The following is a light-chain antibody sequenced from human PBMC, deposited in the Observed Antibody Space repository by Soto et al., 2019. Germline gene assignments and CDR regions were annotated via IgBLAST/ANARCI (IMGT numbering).Light chain of an antibody. CDR2: EVS. V-gene: IGLV2-14*01. J-gene: IGLJ1*01. Sequence: QSVLTQPRSVSGSPGQSVTIACTGSSSDVGGYNYVSWFQQHPGKAPKLMIYEVSNRPSGVSNRFSASKSGNTASLTISGLQAEDEATYYCSSYSSSSTLVFGTGTKVTVL. CDR1: SSDVGGYNY. CDR3: SSYSSSSTLV.